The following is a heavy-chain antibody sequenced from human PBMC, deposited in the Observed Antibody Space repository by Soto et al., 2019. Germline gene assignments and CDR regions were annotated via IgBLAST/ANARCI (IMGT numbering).Heavy chain of an antibody. D-gene: IGHD6-13*01. J-gene: IGHJ6*02. V-gene: IGHV1-18*01. CDR3: ARVKPRGAAAGTGYYYYGMDV. CDR2: ISAYFGKT. Sequence: ASVKVSCKASGYTFTSYGISWVRQAPGQGLEWMGWISAYFGKTNYAQKFQGRVTITADESTSTAYMELSSLRSEDTAVYYCARVKPRGAAAGTGYYYYGMDVWGQGTTVTVSS. CDR1: GYTFTSYG.